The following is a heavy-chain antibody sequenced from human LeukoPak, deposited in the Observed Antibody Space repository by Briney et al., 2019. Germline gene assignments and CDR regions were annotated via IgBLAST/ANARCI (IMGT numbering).Heavy chain of an antibody. D-gene: IGHD3-16*01. Sequence: GASVKVSCKASGYKFTDDYMHWVRQAPGQGLEFRGRINPDSGFTNYAQKFKGRVTMTRDTSISTAYLEVRSLTSDDTAVYYCAPTAEAYTSWWKVWGQGTLVTVSS. CDR3: APTAEAYTSWWKV. J-gene: IGHJ4*02. CDR1: GYKFTDDY. V-gene: IGHV1-2*06. CDR2: INPDSGFT.